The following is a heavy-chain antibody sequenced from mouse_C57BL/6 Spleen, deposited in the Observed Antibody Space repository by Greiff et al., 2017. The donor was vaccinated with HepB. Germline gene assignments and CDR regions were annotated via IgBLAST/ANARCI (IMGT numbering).Heavy chain of an antibody. D-gene: IGHD2-1*01. Sequence: EVQLQQSGAELVRPGASVKLSCTASGFNIKDDYMHWVKQRPEQGLEWIGWIDPENGDTEYASKFQGKATITTDTSSNTAYMQLSSLTSEDTDVYYCTTGADGNYVYAMDYWGQGTSVTVSS. CDR3: TTGADGNYVYAMDY. V-gene: IGHV14-4*01. CDR2: IDPENGDT. CDR1: GFNIKDDY. J-gene: IGHJ4*01.